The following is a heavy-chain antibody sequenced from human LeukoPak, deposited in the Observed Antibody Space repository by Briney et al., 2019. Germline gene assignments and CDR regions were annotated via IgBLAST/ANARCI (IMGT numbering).Heavy chain of an antibody. CDR3: ARARVSQIPGNYYYYMDV. Sequence: SETLSLTCTVSGGSISSYYWSWIRQPPGKGLEWIGYIYYSGSTSYNPSPKSRVTISVDTSKNQFSLKLTSMTAADTAVYYCARARVSQIPGNYYYYMDVWGKGTTVTVSS. CDR2: IYYSGST. D-gene: IGHD2-8*01. J-gene: IGHJ6*03. CDR1: GGSISSYY. V-gene: IGHV4-59*01.